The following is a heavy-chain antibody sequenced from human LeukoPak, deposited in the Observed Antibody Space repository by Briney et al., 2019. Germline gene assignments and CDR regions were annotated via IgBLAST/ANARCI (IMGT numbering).Heavy chain of an antibody. Sequence: PGGSLRLSCTASGFTFSSYTMNWVRRAPGKGLECVSVISGSGASTYYADSVKGRFTISRDNAKNSLYLQMNSLRAEDTAVYYCARDSGSGYCSSTSCSSGRNYYYYMDVWGKGTTVTISS. J-gene: IGHJ6*03. CDR2: ISGSGAST. V-gene: IGHV3-21*01. D-gene: IGHD2-2*01. CDR1: GFTFSSYT. CDR3: ARDSGSGYCSSTSCSSGRNYYYYMDV.